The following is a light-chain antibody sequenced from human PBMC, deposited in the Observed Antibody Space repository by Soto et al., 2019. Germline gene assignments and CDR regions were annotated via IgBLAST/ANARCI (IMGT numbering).Light chain of an antibody. V-gene: IGLV2-14*01. CDR1: STDVGRYNY. CDR3: SSYTTSSTYV. J-gene: IGLJ1*01. Sequence: QSVLTQPASVSGSPGQPITISRTGTSTDVGRYNYVSWYQQHPGKAPKLMIYDVANRPSGVSNRFSGSKSGITASLTISGLQAEDEAEYYCSSYTTSSTYVFGTGTKVTDL. CDR2: DVA.